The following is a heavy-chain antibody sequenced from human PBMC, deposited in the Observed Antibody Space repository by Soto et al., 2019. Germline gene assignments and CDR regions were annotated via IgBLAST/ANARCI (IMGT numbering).Heavy chain of an antibody. CDR1: GFTFSTFS. Sequence: ESGGGLVQPGGSLRLSCAASGFTFSTFSMIWVRQAPGKGLEWVSYIDSGSRTIFYADSVKGRFTISRDNAKTSIYLQMKSLRDEDTSVYYCAQFSSCYGFQHWGQGTLVTVSS. CDR3: AQFSSCYGFQH. D-gene: IGHD2-15*01. J-gene: IGHJ1*01. V-gene: IGHV3-48*02. CDR2: IDSGSRTI.